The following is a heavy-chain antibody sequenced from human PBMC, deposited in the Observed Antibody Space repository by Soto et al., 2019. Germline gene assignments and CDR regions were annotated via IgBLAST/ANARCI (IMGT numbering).Heavy chain of an antibody. CDR2: IIPCSGTA. Sequence: QVQLVQSGAEVKKPGSSVKVSCKASGGTFSSYAISWVRQAPGQGLEWMGGIIPCSGTANYAQKFQGRVTITADKSTTTAYMKLSSLRPEDTAVYYCARSQGSSTSLEIYYYYYYGMAVWGQRTMVTVSS. CDR1: GGTFSSYA. J-gene: IGHJ6*02. D-gene: IGHD2-2*01. CDR3: ARSQGSSTSLEIYYYYYYGMAV. V-gene: IGHV1-69*06.